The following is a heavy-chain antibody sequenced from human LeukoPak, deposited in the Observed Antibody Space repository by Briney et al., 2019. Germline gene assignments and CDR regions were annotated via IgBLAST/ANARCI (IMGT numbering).Heavy chain of an antibody. CDR3: ARFRYCSSTSCPGNWFDP. D-gene: IGHD2-2*01. V-gene: IGHV4-4*07. CDR1: GGSISSYY. CDR2: IYTSGRT. Sequence: KPSETLSLTCTVSGGSISSYYWSWLRQPAGKGLEWIGRIYTSGRTNYNPSLKSRVTMSVDTSKNQFSLKLSSVTAADTAVYYCARFRYCSSTSCPGNWFDPWGQGTLVTVSS. J-gene: IGHJ5*02.